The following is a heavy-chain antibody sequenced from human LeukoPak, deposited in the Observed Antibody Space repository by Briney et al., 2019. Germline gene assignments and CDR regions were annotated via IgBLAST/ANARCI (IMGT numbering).Heavy chain of an antibody. J-gene: IGHJ4*02. Sequence: GASVKVSCKTSGYSFTNYGITWVRQAPGQGLEWMGWISGYNSKPFYAQNFQGRVTMTTDTSTSTVYMEVRSLRSDDTAVYYCARAPDYYGSGSYLPFDYWGQGTLVTVSS. CDR3: ARAPDYYGSGSYLPFDY. CDR2: ISGYNSKP. V-gene: IGHV1-18*01. CDR1: GYSFTNYG. D-gene: IGHD3-10*01.